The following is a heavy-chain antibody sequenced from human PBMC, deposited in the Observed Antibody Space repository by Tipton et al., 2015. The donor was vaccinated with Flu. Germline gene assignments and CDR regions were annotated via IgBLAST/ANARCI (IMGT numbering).Heavy chain of an antibody. D-gene: IGHD3-10*01. CDR2: IHRGGSP. Sequence: LRLSCSVSGDSLGSNYFWGWIRQPPGKGLEWIRNIHRGGSPYYNPSLKSRVTISVDTAKNQFSQRLSSVTAADTAMYYCARSTYYYGSGSSDYWGQGTLVTVSS. CDR3: ARSTYYYGSGSSDY. V-gene: IGHV4-38-2*01. CDR1: GDSLGSNYF. J-gene: IGHJ4*02.